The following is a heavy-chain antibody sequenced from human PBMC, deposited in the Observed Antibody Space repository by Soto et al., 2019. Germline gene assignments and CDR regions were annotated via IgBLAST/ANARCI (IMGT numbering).Heavy chain of an antibody. Sequence: GESLKISCKGSGYSFTSYWIGWVRQMPGKGLEWMGIIYPGDSDTRYSPSFQGQVTISADKSISTAYLQWSSLKAPDTAMYYCARHTGGDYYGSGSTTYGMDVWGQGTTVTVSS. CDR3: ARHTGGDYYGSGSTTYGMDV. CDR2: IYPGDSDT. D-gene: IGHD3-10*01. CDR1: GYSFTSYW. J-gene: IGHJ6*02. V-gene: IGHV5-51*01.